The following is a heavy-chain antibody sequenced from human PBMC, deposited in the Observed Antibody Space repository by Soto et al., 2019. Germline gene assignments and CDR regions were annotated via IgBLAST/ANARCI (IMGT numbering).Heavy chain of an antibody. CDR3: ARERYDSSFDY. CDR2: IYYSGST. V-gene: IGHV4-59*01. D-gene: IGHD3-22*01. Sequence: SETLSLTCTVSGGSISSYYWSWIRQPPGKGLEWIGYIYYSGSTNYNPSLKSRVTISVDTSKNQFSLKLSSVTAADTAVYYCARERYDSSFDYWGQGTLVTVSS. CDR1: GGSISSYY. J-gene: IGHJ4*02.